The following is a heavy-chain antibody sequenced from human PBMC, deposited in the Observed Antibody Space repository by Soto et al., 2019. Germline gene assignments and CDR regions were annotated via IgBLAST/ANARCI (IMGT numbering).Heavy chain of an antibody. CDR2: ISGSGGST. CDR3: AKIDIPNSVYYYGMDV. Sequence: GGSLRLSCAASGFTFSSYAMSWVRQAPGKGLEWVSAISGSGGSTYYADSVKGRFTISRDNSKNTLYLQMNSLRAEDTAVYYCAKIDIPNSVYYYGMDVWGQGTTVTVSS. CDR1: GFTFSSYA. D-gene: IGHD3-9*01. V-gene: IGHV3-23*01. J-gene: IGHJ6*02.